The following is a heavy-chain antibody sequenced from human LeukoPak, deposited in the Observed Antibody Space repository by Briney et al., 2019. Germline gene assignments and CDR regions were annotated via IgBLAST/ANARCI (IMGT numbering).Heavy chain of an antibody. CDR1: GGSISSYY. J-gene: IGHJ5*02. CDR3: ARYSSGRGGWFDP. V-gene: IGHV4-59*01. CDR2: IYYSGGT. D-gene: IGHD6-19*01. Sequence: SETLSLTCTVSGGSISSYYWSWIRHPPGKALEWIGYIYYSGGTNYNPSLKSRVNISVDTSKNQFSLKLSSVTAADTAVYYCARYSSGRGGWFDPWGQGTLVTVSS.